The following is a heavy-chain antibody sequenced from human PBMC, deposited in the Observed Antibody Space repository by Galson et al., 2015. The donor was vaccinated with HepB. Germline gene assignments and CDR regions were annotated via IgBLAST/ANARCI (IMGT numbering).Heavy chain of an antibody. V-gene: IGHV3-11*04. Sequence: SLRLSCAASGFTFSSFTMSWVRQTPGKGLQWVSYISTNGATIYYTDSVKGRFTVARDNAKNTVSLQMTSLRDEDAAIYYCARDLALGTTIISDYWGQGTLVTVSS. J-gene: IGHJ4*02. CDR3: ARDLALGTTIISDY. D-gene: IGHD1-7*01. CDR1: GFTFSSFT. CDR2: ISTNGATI.